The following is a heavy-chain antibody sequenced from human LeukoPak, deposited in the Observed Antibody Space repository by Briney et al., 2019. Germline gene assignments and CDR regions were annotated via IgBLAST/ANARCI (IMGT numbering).Heavy chain of an antibody. CDR3: ASGAAGTEGYAFDI. V-gene: IGHV1-2*02. Sequence: ASVKVSCKASGGTFSSYAISWVRQAPGQGLEWMGWINPNSGGTNYAQKFQGRVTMTRETSISTAYMELSRLRSDDTAVYYCASGAAGTEGYAFDIWGQGTMVTVSS. CDR2: INPNSGGT. J-gene: IGHJ3*02. D-gene: IGHD6-13*01. CDR1: GGTFSSYA.